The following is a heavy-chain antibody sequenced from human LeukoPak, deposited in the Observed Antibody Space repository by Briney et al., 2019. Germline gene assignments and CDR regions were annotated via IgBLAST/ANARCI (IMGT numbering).Heavy chain of an antibody. CDR2: IYYSGST. J-gene: IGHJ3*02. Sequence: PSETLSLTCTVSGGSISTDTYSWGWIRQPPGKGLEWIGSIYYSGSTYYNPSLKSRVTISAHTSKNQFSLKLTSVTAADTAVYYCARRFVGLAHDTFDIWGQGTVVTVSS. D-gene: IGHD2-15*01. CDR3: ARRFVGLAHDTFDI. V-gene: IGHV4-39*01. CDR1: GGSISTDTYS.